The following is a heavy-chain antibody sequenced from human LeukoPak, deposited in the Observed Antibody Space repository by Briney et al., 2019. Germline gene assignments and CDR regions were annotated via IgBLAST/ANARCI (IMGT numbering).Heavy chain of an antibody. Sequence: GGSLRLSCADSGFTFSSYSMNWVRQAPGKGLEWVSSISSTSIYIYYADSVKGRFTISRDNAKNSLYLQMNSLRAEDTAVYYCARDPTTYGSGSYYYYFDYWGQGTLVTVSS. V-gene: IGHV3-21*01. CDR1: GFTFSSYS. J-gene: IGHJ4*02. CDR3: ARDPTTYGSGSYYYYFDY. CDR2: ISSTSIYI. D-gene: IGHD3-10*01.